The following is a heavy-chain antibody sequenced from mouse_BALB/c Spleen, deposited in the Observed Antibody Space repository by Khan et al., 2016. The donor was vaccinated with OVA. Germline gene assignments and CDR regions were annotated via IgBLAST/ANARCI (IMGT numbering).Heavy chain of an antibody. J-gene: IGHJ4*01. CDR2: ISNLAYSI. V-gene: IGHV5-15*02. Sequence: DVKLVESGGGLVQPGGSRKLSCAASGFTFSDYGMAWVRQAPGKGPEWVAFISNLAYSIYYADTVTGRFTISRENAKNTLYLEMSSLRSEDTAMYYCARRGLRLGAMDYWGQGTSVTVSS. D-gene: IGHD1-2*01. CDR3: ARRGLRLGAMDY. CDR1: GFTFSDYG.